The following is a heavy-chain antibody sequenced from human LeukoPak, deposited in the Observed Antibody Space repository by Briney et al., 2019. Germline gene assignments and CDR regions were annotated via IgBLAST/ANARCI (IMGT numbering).Heavy chain of an antibody. J-gene: IGHJ6*02. CDR1: GGSISSYY. CDR3: ARASGSSQGYYYGMDV. Sequence: SETLSLTCTVSGGSISSYYWSWIRQPPGKGLKWIGYIYYSGSTNYNPSLKSRVTISVDTSKNQFSLKLSSVTAADTAVYYCARASGSSQGYYYGMDVWGQGTTVTVSS. D-gene: IGHD1-26*01. V-gene: IGHV4-59*01. CDR2: IYYSGST.